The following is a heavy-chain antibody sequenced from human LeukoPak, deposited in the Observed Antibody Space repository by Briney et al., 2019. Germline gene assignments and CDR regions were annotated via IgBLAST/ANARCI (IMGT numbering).Heavy chain of an antibody. Sequence: ASVKVSCKASGYTFTSYYMHWERQAPGQGLEWMGIINPSGGSTSYAQKFQGRVTMARDTSTSTAYMELSSLRSEDTAVYYCATGGPRDYYDSSGYLDYWGQGTLVTVSS. J-gene: IGHJ4*02. CDR2: INPSGGST. CDR1: GYTFTSYY. CDR3: ATGGPRDYYDSSGYLDY. V-gene: IGHV1-46*01. D-gene: IGHD3-22*01.